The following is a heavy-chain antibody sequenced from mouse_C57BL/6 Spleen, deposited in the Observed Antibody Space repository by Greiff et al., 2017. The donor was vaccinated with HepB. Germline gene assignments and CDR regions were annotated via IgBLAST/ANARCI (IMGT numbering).Heavy chain of an antibody. CDR2: IWGVGST. CDR3: ASALMVTPFAY. CDR1: GFSLTSYG. D-gene: IGHD2-2*01. V-gene: IGHV2-6*01. Sequence: QVQLKQSGPGLVAPSQSLSITCTVSGFSLTSYGVDWVRQSPGKGLEWLGVIWGVGSTNYNSALKSRLSISKDNSKSQVFLKMNSLQTDDTAMYYCASALMVTPFAYWGQGTLVTVSA. J-gene: IGHJ3*01.